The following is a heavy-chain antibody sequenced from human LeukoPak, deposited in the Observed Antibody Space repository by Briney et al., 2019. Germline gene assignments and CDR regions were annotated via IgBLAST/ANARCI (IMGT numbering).Heavy chain of an antibody. V-gene: IGHV3-7*01. J-gene: IGHJ4*02. Sequence: GGSLRLSCAASGFTFSSYWMSWVRQAPGKGLEWVANIKQDGSEKYYVDSVKGRFTISRDNAKNSLYLQMNSLRDEDTAVYYCARDSAKTTVTTLDYWGQGTLVTVSS. D-gene: IGHD4-17*01. CDR2: IKQDGSEK. CDR1: GFTFSSYW. CDR3: ARDSAKTTVTTLDY.